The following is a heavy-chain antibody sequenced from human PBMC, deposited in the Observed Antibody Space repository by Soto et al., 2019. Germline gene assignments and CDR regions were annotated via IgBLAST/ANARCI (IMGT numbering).Heavy chain of an antibody. Sequence: GGSLRLSCAASGFTFSSYGMHWVRQAPGKGLVWVSRINSDGSSTSYADSVKGRFTISRDNAKNTLYLQMNSLRAEDTAVYYCARGGKYYYGSGSYVRYYYYMDVWGKRTTVTVSS. CDR2: INSDGSST. D-gene: IGHD3-10*01. CDR3: ARGGKYYYGSGSYVRYYYYMDV. CDR1: GFTFSSYG. J-gene: IGHJ6*03. V-gene: IGHV3-74*01.